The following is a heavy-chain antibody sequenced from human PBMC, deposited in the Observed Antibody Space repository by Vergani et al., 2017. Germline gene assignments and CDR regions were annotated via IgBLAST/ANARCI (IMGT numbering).Heavy chain of an antibody. J-gene: IGHJ3*02. V-gene: IGHV1-24*01. CDR3: ATEPVTYYYDSSGYDYAFDI. D-gene: IGHD3-22*01. CDR1: GYTLTELS. Sequence: QVQLVQSGAEVKKPGASVKVSCKVSGYTLTELSMHWVRQAPGKGLEWMGGFDPEDGETIYAQKFQGRVTMTEDTSTDTAYTELSSLRSEDTAVYYCATEPVTYYYDSSGYDYAFDIWGQGTMVTVSS. CDR2: FDPEDGET.